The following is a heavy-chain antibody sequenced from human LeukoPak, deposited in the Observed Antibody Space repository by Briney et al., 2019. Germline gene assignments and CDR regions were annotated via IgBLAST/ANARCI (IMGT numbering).Heavy chain of an antibody. Sequence: GGSLRLACAASGFTFRNSWMHWVRQGPGKGLVWVSRVNPDGSATTYADSVKGRFTISGDNAKNTLYLQMNSLRAEDTAIYYCAKTSRVNSGYDSPFDYWGQGTLVTVTS. J-gene: IGHJ4*02. CDR1: GFTFRNSW. CDR3: AKTSRVNSGYDSPFDY. V-gene: IGHV3-74*01. CDR2: VNPDGSAT. D-gene: IGHD5-12*01.